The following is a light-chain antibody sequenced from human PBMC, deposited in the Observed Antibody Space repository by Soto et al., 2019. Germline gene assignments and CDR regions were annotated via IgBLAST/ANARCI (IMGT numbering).Light chain of an antibody. J-gene: IGLJ2*01. CDR2: EVS. CDR1: SSDVGSYNL. V-gene: IGLV2-23*02. CDR3: CSYAGSNVV. Sequence: QSVLTQPASVSGSPGQSITISCTGTSSDVGSYNLVSWYQQHLGKAPKLMIYEVSKRPSGVSNRFSGSKSGNTASLTISGLQAEDEADYYCCSYAGSNVVFGGGTQLTVL.